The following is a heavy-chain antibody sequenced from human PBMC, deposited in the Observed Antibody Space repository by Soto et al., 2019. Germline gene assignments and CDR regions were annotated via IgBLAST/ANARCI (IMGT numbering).Heavy chain of an antibody. Sequence: GASVKVSCKASGGTFSSYAIGWVRQAPGQGLEWMGGIIPIFGTANYAQKFQGRVTITADKSTSTAYMELSSLRSKDTAVYYCARGWAVDRVCSGDSCTPNYNYYYYGMDVWGQGTTVTVSS. V-gene: IGHV1-69*06. D-gene: IGHD2-15*01. J-gene: IGHJ6*02. CDR3: ARGWAVDRVCSGDSCTPNYNYYYYGMDV. CDR1: GGTFSSYA. CDR2: IIPIFGTA.